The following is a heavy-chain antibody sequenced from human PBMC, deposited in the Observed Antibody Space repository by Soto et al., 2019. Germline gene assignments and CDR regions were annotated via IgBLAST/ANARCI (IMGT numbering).Heavy chain of an antibody. D-gene: IGHD3-10*01. CDR2: IYHSGST. V-gene: IGHV4-4*02. CDR3: ARGRYYGSGSYSQYYYGMDV. Sequence: PLETLSLTCAVSGGSSISTDWWSWVRQPPGKGLEWIGEIYHSGSTNYNPSPKSRVTISVDKSKNQFSLKLTSVTAADTAVYYCARGRYYGSGSYSQYYYGMDVWGQGTMVTVSS. CDR1: GGSSISTDW. J-gene: IGHJ6*02.